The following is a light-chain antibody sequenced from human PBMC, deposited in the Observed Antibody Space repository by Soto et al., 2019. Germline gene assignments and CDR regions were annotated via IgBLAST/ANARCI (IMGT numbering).Light chain of an antibody. V-gene: IGKV1-39*01. CDR2: AAS. CDR1: QSISNY. Sequence: DIQMTQSPSSLSASVGDRVTITCRASQSISNYLNWYQHKPGKAPNLLIYAASTLQSGVPSRFSGSRSGTDFTLTITHLQPEDFAPYYCQQSYSSPPTFGQGTKLEIK. J-gene: IGKJ2*01. CDR3: QQSYSSPPT.